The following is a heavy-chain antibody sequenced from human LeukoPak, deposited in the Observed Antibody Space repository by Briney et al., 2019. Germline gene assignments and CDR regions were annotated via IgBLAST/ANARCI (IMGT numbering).Heavy chain of an antibody. CDR3: ATDGVGATLGDAFDI. V-gene: IGHV1-46*01. J-gene: IGHJ3*02. CDR1: GYTFTSYY. CDR2: INPSGGST. Sequence: ASVKVSCKASGYTFTSYYMHWVRQAPGQGLEWMGIINPSGGSTSYAQKFQGRVTMTEDTSTDTAYMELSSLRSEDTAVYYCATDGVGATLGDAFDIWGQGTMVTVSS. D-gene: IGHD1-26*01.